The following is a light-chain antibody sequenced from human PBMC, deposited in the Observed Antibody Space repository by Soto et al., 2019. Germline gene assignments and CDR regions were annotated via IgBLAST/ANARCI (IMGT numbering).Light chain of an antibody. CDR3: LLSYSGGRPL. CDR1: TGAVTSGLY. J-gene: IGLJ2*01. CDR2: DAS. V-gene: IGLV7-46*01. Sequence: QAVVTQEPSLTVSPGGTVTLTCGSSTGAVTSGLYPYWFQQNPGQVPRTLIYDASNRHSWTPARFSGTLLGGKAALTLSGAQPEDEAEYYCLLSYSGGRPLFGGGTKLTVL.